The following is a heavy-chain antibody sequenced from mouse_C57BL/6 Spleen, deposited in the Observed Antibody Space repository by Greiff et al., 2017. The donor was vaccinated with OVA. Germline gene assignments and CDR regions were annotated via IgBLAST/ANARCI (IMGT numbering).Heavy chain of an antibody. CDR3: AKQNLLLLYFDY. CDR2: IWGDGSS. J-gene: IGHJ2*01. D-gene: IGHD1-1*01. CDR1: GFSFTSYG. Sequence: VKLVESGPGLVAPSQSLSITCTVSGFSFTSYGVCWVRQPPGKGLEWLGVIWGDGSSNYHSALVSRLSISKDNSKRQASLKLNSLQTDDTATYYCAKQNLLLLYFDYWGQGTTLTVSS. V-gene: IGHV2-3*01.